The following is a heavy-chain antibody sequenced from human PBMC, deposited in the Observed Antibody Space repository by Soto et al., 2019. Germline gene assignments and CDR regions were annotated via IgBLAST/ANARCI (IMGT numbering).Heavy chain of an antibody. CDR2: IYYSGST. Sequence: QVQLQESGPGLVKPSQTLSLTCTVSGGSISSGGYYWSWIRQHPGKGLEWIGYIYYSGSTYYNPSLKSRVTISVDTSKNQFSLKLSSVTAADTAVYHCARVIAHYYYYGMDVWGQGTTVTVSS. V-gene: IGHV4-31*03. J-gene: IGHJ6*02. CDR1: GGSISSGGYY. D-gene: IGHD2-21*01. CDR3: ARVIAHYYYYGMDV.